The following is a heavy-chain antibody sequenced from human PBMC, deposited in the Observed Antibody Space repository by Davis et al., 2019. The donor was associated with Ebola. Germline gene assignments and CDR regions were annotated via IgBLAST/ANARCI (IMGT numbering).Heavy chain of an antibody. Sequence: MPSETLSLTCTVSGGSVSSASYYWSWIRQPPGKGLEWIGYIYYSGSTNYNPSLKSRITISVDTSKNQFSLRLSSVVAADTAVYYCAVGGSYYGNWFDPWGQGTLVTVSS. J-gene: IGHJ5*02. CDR2: IYYSGST. D-gene: IGHD1-26*01. CDR1: GGSVSSASYY. CDR3: AVGGSYYGNWFDP. V-gene: IGHV4-61*01.